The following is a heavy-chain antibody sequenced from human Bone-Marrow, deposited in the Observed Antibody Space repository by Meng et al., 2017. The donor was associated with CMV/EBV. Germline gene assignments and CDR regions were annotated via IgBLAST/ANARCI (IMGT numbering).Heavy chain of an antibody. D-gene: IGHD2-2*01. CDR3: ARDPALWSSTSCPDY. CDR1: GYTFTGYY. J-gene: IGHJ4*02. Sequence: ASVKVSCKASGYTFTGYYMHWVRQAPGQGLEWMGWINPNSGGTNYAQKFQGRVTMTRDTSISTAYMELSRLRSDDTAVYYCARDPALWSSTSCPDYWGQGTLVTVSS. V-gene: IGHV1-2*02. CDR2: INPNSGGT.